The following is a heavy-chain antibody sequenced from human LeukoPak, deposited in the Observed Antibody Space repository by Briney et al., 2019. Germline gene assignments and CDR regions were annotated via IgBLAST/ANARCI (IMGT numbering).Heavy chain of an antibody. CDR2: ISAYNGNT. J-gene: IGHJ3*02. V-gene: IGHV1-18*01. CDR3: ARARAALELRGGAFDI. CDR1: GYTFSSYG. D-gene: IGHD1-7*01. Sequence: ASVKVSCKASGYTFSSYGISWVRQAPGQGLEWMGWISAYNGNTNYAQKLQGRVTMTTDTSTSTAYMELRSLRSDDTAVYYCARARAALELRGGAFDIWGQGTMVTVSS.